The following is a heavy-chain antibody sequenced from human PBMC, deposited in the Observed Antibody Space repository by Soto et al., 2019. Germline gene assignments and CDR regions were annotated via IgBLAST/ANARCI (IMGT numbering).Heavy chain of an antibody. Sequence: PSDTLSLTCAVSSASISSEQRWSWVRQPPGKGLEWIGEIHHSGSTNNNPSLKSRVTMSVDKSKNQFSLNLSSVTAADTAVYYCARSFGWYAIDQWGQGTLVTVSS. J-gene: IGHJ4*02. CDR1: SASISSEQR. CDR2: IHHSGST. D-gene: IGHD6-19*01. CDR3: ARSFGWYAIDQ. V-gene: IGHV4-4*02.